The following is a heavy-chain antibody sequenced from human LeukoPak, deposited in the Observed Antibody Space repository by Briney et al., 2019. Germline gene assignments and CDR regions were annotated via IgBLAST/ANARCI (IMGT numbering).Heavy chain of an antibody. V-gene: IGHV1-2*02. J-gene: IGHJ6*03. CDR3: AREGQWLVHYYYYMDV. CDR1: GYTFTGYY. Sequence: ASVKVSCKASGYTFTGYYMHWVRQAPGQGLEWMGWINPNSGGTNYAQKFQDRVTMTRDTSISTAYMELSRLRSDDTAVYYCAREGQWLVHYYYYMDVWGKGTTVTVSS. D-gene: IGHD6-19*01. CDR2: INPNSGGT.